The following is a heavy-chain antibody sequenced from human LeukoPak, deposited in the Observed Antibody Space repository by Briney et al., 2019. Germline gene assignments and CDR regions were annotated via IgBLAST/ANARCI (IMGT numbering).Heavy chain of an antibody. Sequence: PGGSLRLSCTASRVTFSGYTMNWVRQAPGKGLEWVSSISSRSSDIYYADSVKGRFTISRDNSKNTLFLQMNSLRAEDTAVYYCARDLSGYYTFDYWGQGTLVTVSS. CDR2: ISSRSSDI. D-gene: IGHD5-12*01. CDR3: ARDLSGYYTFDY. V-gene: IGHV3-21*01. J-gene: IGHJ4*02. CDR1: RVTFSGYT.